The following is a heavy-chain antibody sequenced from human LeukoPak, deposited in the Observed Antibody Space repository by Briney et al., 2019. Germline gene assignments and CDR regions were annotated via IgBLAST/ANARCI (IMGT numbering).Heavy chain of an antibody. J-gene: IGHJ3*02. D-gene: IGHD3-3*01. Sequence: PSETLSLTCTVSGGSISSGDYYWSWIRQPPGKGLEWIGYIYYSGSTYYNPSLKSRVTISVDTSKNQFSLKLSSVTDADTAVYYCARDITIVGGYSAQGPIWGPGTMDTVSS. V-gene: IGHV4-30-4*08. CDR3: ARDITIVGGYSAQGPI. CDR1: GGSISSGDYY. CDR2: IYYSGST.